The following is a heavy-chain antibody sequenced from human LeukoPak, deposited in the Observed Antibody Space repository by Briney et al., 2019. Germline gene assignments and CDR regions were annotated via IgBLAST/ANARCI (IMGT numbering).Heavy chain of an antibody. Sequence: GRSLRLSCAASGFTFSSYGMPWVRQAPGKGLEWVAVIWYDGSNKYYADSVKGRFTISRDNSKNTLYLQMNSLRAEDTAVYYCARDKLRGSQNSFDYWGQGTLVTVSS. CDR2: IWYDGSNK. V-gene: IGHV3-33*01. J-gene: IGHJ4*02. CDR3: ARDKLRGSQNSFDY. CDR1: GFTFSSYG. D-gene: IGHD3-16*01.